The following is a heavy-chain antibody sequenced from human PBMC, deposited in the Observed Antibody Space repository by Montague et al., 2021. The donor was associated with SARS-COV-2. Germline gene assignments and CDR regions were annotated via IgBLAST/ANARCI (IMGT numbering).Heavy chain of an antibody. CDR2: VHYTGST. J-gene: IGHJ4*02. V-gene: IGHV4-61*03. Sequence: SETLSLTCTVSGASINNGRYCWSWIRQSPGKGLEWTGYVHYTGSTKYNPSLKTRVTLSLDTPKNHFSLRLNSVTAADTAVYYCARAQNICFIANCVNYFDLWGLGALVSVSS. CDR3: ARAQNICFIANCVNYFDL. CDR1: GASINNGRYC. D-gene: IGHD1-1*01.